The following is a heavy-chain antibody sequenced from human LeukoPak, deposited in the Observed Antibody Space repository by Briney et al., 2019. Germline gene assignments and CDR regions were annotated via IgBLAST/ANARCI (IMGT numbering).Heavy chain of an antibody. Sequence: GGSLRLSCAASGFTFSSYGMHWVRQAPGKGLEWVAVIPYDGSNKYYADSVKGRFTISRDNSKNTLYLQMNSLRAEDTAAYYCAKDRIAAAGVYYFDYWGQGTLVTVSS. CDR2: IPYDGSNK. V-gene: IGHV3-30*02. CDR1: GFTFSSYG. D-gene: IGHD6-13*01. J-gene: IGHJ4*02. CDR3: AKDRIAAAGVYYFDY.